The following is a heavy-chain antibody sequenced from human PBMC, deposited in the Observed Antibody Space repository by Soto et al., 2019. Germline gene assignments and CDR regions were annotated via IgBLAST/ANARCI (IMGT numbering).Heavy chain of an antibody. Sequence: SETLSLTCAVYGGSFSGYYWSWIRQPPGKGLEWIGEINHSGSTNYNPSLKSRVTISVDTSKNQFSLKLSSVTAADTAVYYCAARIAVAGSPDFDYWGQGTLVTVSS. CDR3: AARIAVAGSPDFDY. CDR2: INHSGST. J-gene: IGHJ4*02. CDR1: GGSFSGYY. D-gene: IGHD6-19*01. V-gene: IGHV4-34*01.